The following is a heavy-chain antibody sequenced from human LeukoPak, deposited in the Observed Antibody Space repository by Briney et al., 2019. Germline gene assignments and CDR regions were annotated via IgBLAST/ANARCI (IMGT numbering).Heavy chain of an antibody. CDR2: IYYSGST. Sequence: SETLSLTCTVSGGSISSYYRSWIRQPPGKGLEWIGYIYYSGSTNYNPSLKSRVTISVDTSKNQFSLKLSSVTAADTAVYYCARDRWKYYDYVWGSYRLWGQGTLVTVSS. V-gene: IGHV4-59*12. D-gene: IGHD3-16*02. CDR1: GGSISSYY. J-gene: IGHJ4*02. CDR3: ARDRWKYYDYVWGSYRL.